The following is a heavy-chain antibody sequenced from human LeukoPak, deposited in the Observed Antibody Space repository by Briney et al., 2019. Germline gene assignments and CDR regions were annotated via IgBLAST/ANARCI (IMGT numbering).Heavy chain of an antibody. D-gene: IGHD3-3*01. CDR3: AREGGFYRRLDY. CDR2: VRLDGKT. J-gene: IGHJ4*02. V-gene: IGHV4-4*02. Sequence: SGTLSLICGVAGGSISSTNCWTWVRQLPGKGLEWTVEVRLDGKTNYNPSLESRVTMSVDLSEDHMSLDLTSVTAADTAVYYCAREGGFYRRLDYMGRGTLVTVSS. CDR1: GGSISSTNC.